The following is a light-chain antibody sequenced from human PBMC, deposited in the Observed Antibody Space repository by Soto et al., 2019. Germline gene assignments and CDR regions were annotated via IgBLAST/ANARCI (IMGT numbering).Light chain of an antibody. V-gene: IGLV2-14*01. CDR1: SSDVGGYNY. Sequence: QSVLTQPASVSGSPGQSITVSCTGTSSDVGGYNYVSWYQRHPGKAPQLLIYEVNYRPSGVSNRFSGSKSGNTASLTISGLQPEDEADYYCSSYTTTSTLLVFGGGTKLTVL. J-gene: IGLJ3*02. CDR3: SSYTTTSTLLV. CDR2: EVN.